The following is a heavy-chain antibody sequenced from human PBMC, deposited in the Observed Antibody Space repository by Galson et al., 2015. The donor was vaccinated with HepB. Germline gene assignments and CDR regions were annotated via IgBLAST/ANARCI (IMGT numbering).Heavy chain of an antibody. D-gene: IGHD2-2*03. Sequence: SVKVSCKASGGTFSSYAISWVRQAPGQGLEWMGGIIPIFGTANYAQKFQGRVTITADESTSTAYMELSSLRSEDTAVYYCASGYCSSTSCYGDLDYWGQGTLVTVSS. CDR3: ASGYCSSTSCYGDLDY. J-gene: IGHJ4*02. CDR1: GGTFSSYA. V-gene: IGHV1-69*13. CDR2: IIPIFGTA.